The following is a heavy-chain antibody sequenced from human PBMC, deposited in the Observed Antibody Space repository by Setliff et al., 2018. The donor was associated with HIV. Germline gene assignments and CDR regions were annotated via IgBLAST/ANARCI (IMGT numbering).Heavy chain of an antibody. J-gene: IGHJ4*02. CDR1: GGSISSHY. V-gene: IGHV3-23*01. Sequence: ETLSLTCTVSGGSISSHYWNWIRRPPGKGLEWVASISNTGRNTYYGDSVKGRFIISRDNSKNTAYLQMSSLRDEDTAIYYCTNWPEGAHDLFDYWGQGTLVTVSS. CDR2: ISNTGRNT. CDR3: TNWPEGAHDLFDY. D-gene: IGHD3-16*01.